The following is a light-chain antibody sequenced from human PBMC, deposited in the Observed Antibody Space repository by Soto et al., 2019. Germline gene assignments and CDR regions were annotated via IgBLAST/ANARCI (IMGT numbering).Light chain of an antibody. J-gene: IGKJ1*01. CDR2: AAS. V-gene: IGKV1-27*01. CDR1: QGISKF. CDR3: QKYNSAPWT. Sequence: DIPMTQSPSSLSASVGDRVTITCRASQGISKFLAWYQQKPGKVPRLLMYAASTLQPGVPSRFSGSGSGTDFTLTISSLQPEDVATYHCQKYNSAPWTFGQGTKVEIK.